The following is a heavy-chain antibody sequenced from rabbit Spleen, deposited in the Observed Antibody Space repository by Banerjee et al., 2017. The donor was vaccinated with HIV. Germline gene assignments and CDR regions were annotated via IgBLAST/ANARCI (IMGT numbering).Heavy chain of an antibody. CDR2: IDTSSVHT. D-gene: IGHD6-1*01. Sequence: QEQVKETGGGLVQPGGSLTLSCKASGFDFSSSYYMCWVRQAPEKGLELIACIDTSSVHTADATWAKGRFTISKTSSTTVTLQMTSLTAADTATYFCAREKSGNYGYDLWGPGTLVTVS. CDR1: GFDFSSSYY. V-gene: IGHV1S45*01. CDR3: AREKSGNYGYDL. J-gene: IGHJ4*01.